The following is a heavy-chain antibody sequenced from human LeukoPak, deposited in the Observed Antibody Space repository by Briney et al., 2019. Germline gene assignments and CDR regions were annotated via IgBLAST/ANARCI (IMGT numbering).Heavy chain of an antibody. CDR2: ISSSSSYI. V-gene: IGHV3-21*01. Sequence: GGSLRLSCAASGFTFSSYWMNWVRQAPGKGLEWVSSISSSSSYIYYADSVRGRFTISRDNAKNSLYLQMNSLRAEDTAVYYCARGRDGSQSPIDDWGQGTLVTVSS. CDR1: GFTFSSYW. D-gene: IGHD5-24*01. CDR3: ARGRDGSQSPIDD. J-gene: IGHJ4*02.